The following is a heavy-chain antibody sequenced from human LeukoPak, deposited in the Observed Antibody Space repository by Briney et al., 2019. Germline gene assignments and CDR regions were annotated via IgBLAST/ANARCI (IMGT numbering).Heavy chain of an antibody. CDR2: ISTSSSTI. Sequence: PGGSLRPSCAASGFTFSSYGMNWVRQAPGKGLEWISYISTSSSTIYSADSVKGRFTISRDNAKNSLYLQMNSLRAEDTAVYYCARDDCSSTSCAKHSNWFDPWGQGTLVTVSS. J-gene: IGHJ5*02. CDR3: ARDDCSSTSCAKHSNWFDP. D-gene: IGHD2-2*01. CDR1: GFTFSSYG. V-gene: IGHV3-48*01.